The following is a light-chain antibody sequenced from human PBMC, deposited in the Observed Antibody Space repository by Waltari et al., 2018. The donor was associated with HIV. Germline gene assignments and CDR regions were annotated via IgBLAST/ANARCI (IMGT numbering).Light chain of an antibody. CDR2: SYG. J-gene: IGLJ3*02. V-gene: IGLV1-44*01. CDR3: ATWDDSLNAWV. Sequence: QSVLNQSPSASGTPGQRVIIPCSGSSSHIGSNTVTWYQQFPGTAPKLLIYSYGQRPSGVPERFSGSKSATSASLAISGLRSEDEADYYCATWDDSLNAWVFGGGTKLTVL. CDR1: SSHIGSNT.